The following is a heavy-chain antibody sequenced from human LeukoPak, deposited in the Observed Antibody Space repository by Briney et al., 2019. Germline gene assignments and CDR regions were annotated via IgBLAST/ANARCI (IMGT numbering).Heavy chain of an antibody. CDR2: ISGSGGST. CDR1: GFTFSGYG. Sequence: GGTLRLSCAASGFTFSGYGMSWVRQAPGKGLEWVSAISGSGGSTYYADSVKGRFTISRDNSKNTLYLQMNSLRAEHTAVYYCAKGEGMQCELLYGFDYWGQGTLVTVSS. V-gene: IGHV3-23*01. D-gene: IGHD2-2*02. CDR3: AKGEGMQCELLYGFDY. J-gene: IGHJ4*02.